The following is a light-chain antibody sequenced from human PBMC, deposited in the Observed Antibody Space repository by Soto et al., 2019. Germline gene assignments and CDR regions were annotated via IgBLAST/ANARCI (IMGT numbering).Light chain of an antibody. Sequence: QSVLTQPHSASGTPGQRVTISCSGSSSHIGTSSVHWFQQLPGTAPKLLISTTNQRPSGVPERFSGSKSGTSASLAISGLQSEDEADYYCAAWDDSLNGHVFGTGTKLTVL. CDR2: TTN. CDR3: AAWDDSLNGHV. J-gene: IGLJ1*01. V-gene: IGLV1-44*01. CDR1: SSHIGTSS.